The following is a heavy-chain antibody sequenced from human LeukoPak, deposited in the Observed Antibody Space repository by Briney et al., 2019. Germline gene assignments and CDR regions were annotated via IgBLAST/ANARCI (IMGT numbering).Heavy chain of an antibody. CDR3: ATLPWCNSGQCYSHGS. CDR1: GFTFSSYSMN. V-gene: IGHV4-59*04. J-gene: IGHJ5*02. D-gene: IGHD2-15*01. Sequence: GSLRLSCAASGFTFSSYSMNWVRQPPGKGLEWIGTIYYTGSTYYNPSLRSRVTISVDTSKNQFSLEVSSVTAADTAVYYCATLPWCNSGQCYSHGSWGQGTLVTVSS. CDR2: IYYTGST.